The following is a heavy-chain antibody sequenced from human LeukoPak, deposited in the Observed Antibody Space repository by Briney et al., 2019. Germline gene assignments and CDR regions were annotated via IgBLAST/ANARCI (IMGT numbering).Heavy chain of an antibody. D-gene: IGHD4-11*01. CDR1: GFTFSSYS. CDR3: ARAQKYSYDAFDI. Sequence: HPGGSLRLSCAASGFTFSSYSMNWVRQAPGEGLEYVSYISSGSGTIYYADSVKGRFTISRDNAKNSLYLQMNSLSAEDTAVYYCARAQKYSYDAFDIWGQGTMVTVSS. CDR2: ISSGSGTI. V-gene: IGHV3-48*04. J-gene: IGHJ3*02.